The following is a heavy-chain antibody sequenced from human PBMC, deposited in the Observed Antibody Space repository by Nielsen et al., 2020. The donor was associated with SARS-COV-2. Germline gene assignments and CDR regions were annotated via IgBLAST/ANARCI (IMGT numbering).Heavy chain of an antibody. CDR2: ISADDGDT. J-gene: IGHJ6*03. D-gene: IGHD3-10*01. Sequence: ASVKVSCKASGYTYSRYGISWLRQAPGQGLEWMGWISADDGDTKYAQKVKGRMTMTIDTSASTAYMDLTSLISDDTAVYYCAATFTYYYGSGTSFSRSRYYYYMDAWGKGTTVTVSS. V-gene: IGHV1-18*04. CDR3: AATFTYYYGSGTSFSRSRYYYYMDA. CDR1: GYTYSRYG.